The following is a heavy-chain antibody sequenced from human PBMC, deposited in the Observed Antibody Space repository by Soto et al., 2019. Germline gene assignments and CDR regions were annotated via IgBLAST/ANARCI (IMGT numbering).Heavy chain of an antibody. Sequence: ATLGDTGTVSEGSIRGYCGSWIRQPQGKGVEWSGYVYYRGRTKYNTYFTSRVTISVDTSKNKFSLKLSSVTAADTAVFYCATRQIAAAGKDLDYSAQRTLVSRYS. CDR3: ATRQIAAAGKDLDY. V-gene: IGHV4-59*12. CDR2: VYYRGRT. CDR1: EGSIRGYC. D-gene: IGHD6-13*01. J-gene: IGHJ4*02.